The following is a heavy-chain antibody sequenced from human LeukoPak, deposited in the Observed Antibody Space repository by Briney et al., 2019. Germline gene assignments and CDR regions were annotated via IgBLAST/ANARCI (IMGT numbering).Heavy chain of an antibody. D-gene: IGHD3-3*01. Sequence: GGSLRLSCSASRFIFNSYAMGWVRQAPGKGLEWVSLISGSGQNTDYADPVKGRFTISRDNSKNTLYLQMNSLRAEDTAVYYCAKKNDFWSGPPGAYMDVWGKGTTVTVSS. CDR1: RFIFNSYA. CDR3: AKKNDFWSGPPGAYMDV. J-gene: IGHJ6*03. V-gene: IGHV3-23*01. CDR2: ISGSGQNT.